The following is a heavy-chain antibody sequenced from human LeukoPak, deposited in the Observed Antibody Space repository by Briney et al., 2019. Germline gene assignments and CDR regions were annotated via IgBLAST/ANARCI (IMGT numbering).Heavy chain of an antibody. CDR3: VRDKDPWGYSYGRFDP. J-gene: IGHJ2*01. V-gene: IGHV4-59*01. D-gene: IGHD5-18*01. Sequence: SETLSLTCTVSGGSISSYYWSWIRQPPGKGLEWIGYIYYSGSTNYNPSLKSRVTISVDTSKNQFSLKLSSVTAADTAVYHCVRDKDPWGYSYGRFDPWGRGTLVTVSS. CDR2: IYYSGST. CDR1: GGSISSYY.